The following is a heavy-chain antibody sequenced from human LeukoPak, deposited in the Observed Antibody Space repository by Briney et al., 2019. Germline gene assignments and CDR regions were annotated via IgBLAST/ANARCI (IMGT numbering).Heavy chain of an antibody. Sequence: GGSLRLSCAASKFIFSSYSMNWVRQAPGKGLEWVSYISESSSYTYYADSVKGRFTISRDNAKNSLYLQMNSLRAEDTAVYYCARERRYYYGSGSFGELDYWGQGTLVTVSS. J-gene: IGHJ4*02. CDR2: ISESSSYT. CDR3: ARERRYYYGSGSFGELDY. CDR1: KFIFSSYS. D-gene: IGHD3-10*01. V-gene: IGHV3-21*01.